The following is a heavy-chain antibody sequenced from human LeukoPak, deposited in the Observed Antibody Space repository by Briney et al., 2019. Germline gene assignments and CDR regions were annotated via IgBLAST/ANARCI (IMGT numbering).Heavy chain of an antibody. CDR1: GFTFSSYA. J-gene: IGHJ4*02. V-gene: IGHV3-23*01. CDR2: ISGSGGST. D-gene: IGHD2-2*01. Sequence: PGGSLRLSCAASGFTFSSYAMSWVRQAPGKGLEWVSAISGSGGSTYYADSVKGRFTISRDNSKNTLYLQMNSLRAEDTAVYYCAKPLGNIVVVPAAPLGYWGQGTLVTASS. CDR3: AKPLGNIVVVPAAPLGY.